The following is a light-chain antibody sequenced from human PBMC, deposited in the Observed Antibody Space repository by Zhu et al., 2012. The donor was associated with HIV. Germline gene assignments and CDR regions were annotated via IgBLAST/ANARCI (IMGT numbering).Light chain of an antibody. CDR3: QLSSN. CDR1: RSVSNH. V-gene: IGKV3-11*01. J-gene: IGKJ4*01. CDR2: NVF. Sequence: EIVLTQSPGTLSLSPGERATLSCRASRSVSNHLAWYQQKPGQAPRLVIYNVFDRAAGIPGRFSGGGSGTDFTLTISGLEPDDFAVYYCQLSSNFGGGTKVEIK.